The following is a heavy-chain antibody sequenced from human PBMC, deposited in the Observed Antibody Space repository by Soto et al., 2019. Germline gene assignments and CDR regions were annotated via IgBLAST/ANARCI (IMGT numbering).Heavy chain of an antibody. CDR1: GGSISSGGYY. CDR2: IYYSGST. V-gene: IGHV4-30-4*08. CDR3: AREDKDGYNRNFDY. Sequence: SETLSLTCTVSGGSISSGGYYWSWIRQHPGKGLEWIGYIYYSGSTYYNPSLKSRVTISVDTSKNQFSLKLSSVTAADTAVYYCAREDKDGYNRNFDYWGQGTLVTVSS. J-gene: IGHJ4*02. D-gene: IGHD5-12*01.